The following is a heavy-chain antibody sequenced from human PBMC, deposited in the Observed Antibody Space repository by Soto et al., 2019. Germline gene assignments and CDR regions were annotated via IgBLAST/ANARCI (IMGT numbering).Heavy chain of an antibody. CDR1: GYTFTSYY. CDR3: ARASGPYSGSLDFDY. CDR2: INPSGGST. J-gene: IGHJ4*02. V-gene: IGHV1-46*01. D-gene: IGHD1-26*01. Sequence: ASVKVSCKASGYTFTSYYMHWVRQAPGQGLEWMGIINPSGGSTSYAQKFQGRVTMTRDTSTSTVYMELSSLRSEDTAVYYCARASGPYSGSLDFDYWGQGNLVTVSS.